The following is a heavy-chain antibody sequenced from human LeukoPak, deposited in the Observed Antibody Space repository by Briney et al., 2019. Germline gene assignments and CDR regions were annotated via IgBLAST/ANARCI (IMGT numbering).Heavy chain of an antibody. D-gene: IGHD3-22*01. Sequence: SETLSLTCTVSSGSISSYYWSWIRQPAGKGLEWIGRIYTSGSTNYNPSLKSRVTMSVDTSKNQFSLKLSSVTAADTAVYYCARDGYYYDSSGKTLDYWGQGTLVTVSS. CDR2: IYTSGST. CDR1: SGSISSYY. J-gene: IGHJ4*02. CDR3: ARDGYYYDSSGKTLDY. V-gene: IGHV4-4*07.